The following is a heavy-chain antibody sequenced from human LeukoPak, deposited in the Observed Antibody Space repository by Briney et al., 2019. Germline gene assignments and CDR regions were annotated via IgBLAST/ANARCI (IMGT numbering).Heavy chain of an antibody. CDR2: ISSSSSTI. V-gene: IGHV3-48*02. CDR3: ARMHYFDY. CDR1: GFTFSTYS. J-gene: IGHJ4*02. Sequence: QPGGSLRLSCAASGFTFSTYSMNWVRQVPGVGLEWVSYISSSSSTIFYADSVKGRFTISRDNAKNSLYLQMNSLRDEDTAVYYCARMHYFDYWGQGTLVTVSS.